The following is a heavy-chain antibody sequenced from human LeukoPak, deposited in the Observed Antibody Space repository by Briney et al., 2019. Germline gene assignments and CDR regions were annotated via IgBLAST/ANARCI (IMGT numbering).Heavy chain of an antibody. CDR1: GGSINSGSYF. Sequence: SQTLSLTCSVSGGSINSGSYFWRWIRQPAGKGLEWVGRIHTSGTTNYNPSLKSRVTISIDTSKNQFSLKLSSVIAADTAVYYCARGGGYDPFDYWGQGTPVTVSS. J-gene: IGHJ4*02. CDR2: IHTSGTT. CDR3: ARGGGYDPFDY. D-gene: IGHD5-12*01. V-gene: IGHV4-61*02.